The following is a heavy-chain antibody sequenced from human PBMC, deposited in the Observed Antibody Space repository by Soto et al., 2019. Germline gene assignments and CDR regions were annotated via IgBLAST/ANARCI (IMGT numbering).Heavy chain of an antibody. CDR3: AKSYSYGVY. J-gene: IGHJ4*02. V-gene: IGHV4-34*01. D-gene: IGHD5-18*01. CDR1: GGSFSGYY. Sequence: QVQLQQWGAGLLKPSETLSLTCAVYGGSFSGYYWSWIRQPPGKGLEWIGEINHSGSTNYNPSLKGRVTISVGTAKNQVSLKPSSVAAADTAVYYCAKSYSYGVYWGQGTLVTVSS. CDR2: INHSGST.